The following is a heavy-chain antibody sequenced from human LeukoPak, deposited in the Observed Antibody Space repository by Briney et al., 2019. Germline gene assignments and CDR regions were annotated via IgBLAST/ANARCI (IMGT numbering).Heavy chain of an antibody. J-gene: IGHJ4*02. V-gene: IGHV3-48*04. CDR1: GFTFSSYS. D-gene: IGHD6-13*01. CDR3: ARDPIFRVAAAGSRSSSLGY. CDR2: ISSSGSTI. Sequence: PGGSLRLSCAASGFTFSSYSMNWVRQAPGKGLEWVSYISSSGSTIYYADSVKGRFTISRDNAKNSLYLQMNSLRAEDTAVYYCARDPIFRVAAAGSRSSSLGYWGQGTLVTVSS.